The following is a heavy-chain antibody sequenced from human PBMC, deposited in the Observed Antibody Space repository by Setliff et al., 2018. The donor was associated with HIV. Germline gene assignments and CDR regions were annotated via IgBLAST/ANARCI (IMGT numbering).Heavy chain of an antibody. Sequence: TLSLTCTVSGGSISSGGYYWSWIRQHPGKGLEWIGYIYYSGSTYYNPSLKSRVTISIDTSKNQFSLKLSSVTAADTAVYYCARGLVVVTDSDYDTNYYYYYYMDVWGKGTMVTVSS. V-gene: IGHV4-31*03. J-gene: IGHJ6*03. CDR3: ARGLVVVTDSDYDTNYYYYYYMDV. CDR2: IYYSGST. CDR1: GGSISSGGYY. D-gene: IGHD5-12*01.